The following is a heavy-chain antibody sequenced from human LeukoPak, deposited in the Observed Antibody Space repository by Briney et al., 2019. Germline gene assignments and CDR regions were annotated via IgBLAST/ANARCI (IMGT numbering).Heavy chain of an antibody. V-gene: IGHV3-23*01. Sequence: PGGSLRLSCAASGFTFSSYAMSWVRQAPGKGLEWVSAISGSGGSTYYADSVKGRFTIYRDNSKNTLYLQMNSLRAEDTAVYYCAKEGLDYYGSGSLDYWGQGTLVTVSS. J-gene: IGHJ4*02. CDR2: ISGSGGST. D-gene: IGHD3-10*01. CDR1: GFTFSSYA. CDR3: AKEGLDYYGSGSLDY.